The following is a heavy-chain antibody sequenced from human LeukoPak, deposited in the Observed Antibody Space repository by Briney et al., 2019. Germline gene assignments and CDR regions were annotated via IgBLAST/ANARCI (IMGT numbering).Heavy chain of an antibody. Sequence: VASVKVSCKASGGTFSSYAISWVRQATGQGLEWMGWMNPNSGNTGYAQKFQGRVTITRNTSISTAYMELSSLRSEDTAVYYCAREGTRYSGSHLDYWGQGTLVTVSS. D-gene: IGHD1-26*01. CDR2: MNPNSGNT. J-gene: IGHJ4*02. V-gene: IGHV1-8*03. CDR1: GGTFSSYA. CDR3: AREGTRYSGSHLDY.